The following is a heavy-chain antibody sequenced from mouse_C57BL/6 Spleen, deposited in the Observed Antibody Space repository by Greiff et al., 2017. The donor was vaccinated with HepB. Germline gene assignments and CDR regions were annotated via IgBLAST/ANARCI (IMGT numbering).Heavy chain of an antibody. D-gene: IGHD4-1*01. CDR2: IYPGDGDT. J-gene: IGHJ1*03. V-gene: IGHV1-80*01. CDR3: ARSANWDVGYFDV. Sequence: VQLQQSGAELVKPGASVKISCKASGYAFSSYWMNWVKQRPGKGLEWIGQIYPGDGDTNYNGKFKGKATLTADKSSSTAYMQLSSLTSEDSAVYFWARSANWDVGYFDVWGTRTTVTVSS. CDR1: GYAFSSYW.